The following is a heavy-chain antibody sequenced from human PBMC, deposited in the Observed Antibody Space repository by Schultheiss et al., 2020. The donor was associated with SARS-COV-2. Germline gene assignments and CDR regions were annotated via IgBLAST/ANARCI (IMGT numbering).Heavy chain of an antibody. CDR2: IIPIFGTA. CDR1: GGTFSSYT. Sequence: SVKVSCKASGGTFSSYTISWVRQAPGQGLEWMGGIIPIFGTANYAQKFQGRVTMTRNTSISTAYMELSSLRSEDTAVYYCARGGDSSGWDHTFDYWGQGTLVTVSS. D-gene: IGHD6-19*01. V-gene: IGHV1-69*05. J-gene: IGHJ4*02. CDR3: ARGGDSSGWDHTFDY.